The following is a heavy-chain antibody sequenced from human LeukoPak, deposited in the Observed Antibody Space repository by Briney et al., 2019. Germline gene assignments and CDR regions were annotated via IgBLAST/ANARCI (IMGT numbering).Heavy chain of an antibody. D-gene: IGHD3-22*01. CDR1: GFTFSDYY. CDR2: ISFDSSYT. Sequence: PGGSLRLSCAASGFTFSDYYMSWIRQAPGKGLEWVSCISFDSSYTNYADSVKGRFTISRDNAKNSLHVQMNSLRAEDTAVYYCARGGYYDTSGYSPLEYWGQGTLVTVSS. V-gene: IGHV3-11*06. J-gene: IGHJ4*02. CDR3: ARGGYYDTSGYSPLEY.